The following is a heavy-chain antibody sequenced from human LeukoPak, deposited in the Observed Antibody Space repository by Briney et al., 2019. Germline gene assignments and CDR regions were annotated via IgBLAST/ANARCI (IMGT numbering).Heavy chain of an antibody. CDR1: GGSFSGYY. Sequence: SETLSLTCAVYGGSFSGYYWSWIRQPPGKGLEWIGEINHSGSTNYNPSLKSRVTISVDTSKNQFSLKLSSVTAADTAVYYCARGDYGGNSAWFDPWGQGTLVTVSS. D-gene: IGHD4-23*01. J-gene: IGHJ5*02. CDR3: ARGDYGGNSAWFDP. CDR2: INHSGST. V-gene: IGHV4-34*01.